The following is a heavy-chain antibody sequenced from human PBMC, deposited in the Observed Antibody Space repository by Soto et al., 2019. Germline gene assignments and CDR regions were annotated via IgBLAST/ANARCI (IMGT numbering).Heavy chain of an antibody. V-gene: IGHV3-11*01. Sequence: GGSLRLSCAASGFTFSDYYMSWIRQAAGKGMEWVSYISSSGSTIYYADSVKGRFTISRDNAKNSLYLQMNSLRAENTAVYYCARGGGSSFSYDYYYYYYMDVWGKGTTVTVSS. CDR3: ARGGGSSFSYDYYYYYYMDV. CDR1: GFTFSDYY. CDR2: ISSSGSTI. D-gene: IGHD6-6*01. J-gene: IGHJ6*03.